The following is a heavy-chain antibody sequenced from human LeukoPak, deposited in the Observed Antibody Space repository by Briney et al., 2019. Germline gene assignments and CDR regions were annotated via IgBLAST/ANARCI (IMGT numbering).Heavy chain of an antibody. V-gene: IGHV1-24*01. CDR1: GYTLTELS. D-gene: IGHD5-12*01. CDR3: ATIQKECSGYSGYDPVFGY. J-gene: IGHJ4*02. Sequence: GASVKVSCKVSGYTLTELSMHWVRQAPGQGLEWMGGVDPEDGETIYAQKFQGRVTMTEDTSTDTAYMELSSLRSEDTAVYYCATIQKECSGYSGYDPVFGYWGQGTLVTVSS. CDR2: VDPEDGET.